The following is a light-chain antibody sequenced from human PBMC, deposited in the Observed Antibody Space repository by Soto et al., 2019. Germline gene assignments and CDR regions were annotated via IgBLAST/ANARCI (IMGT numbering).Light chain of an antibody. CDR1: SGSIASNY. V-gene: IGLV6-57*04. CDR3: LSYGSSNVV. J-gene: IGLJ2*01. CDR2: EDN. Sequence: NFMLTQAHSVSESPGKTVTISCTRSSGSIASNYVQWYQQRPGSAPTTVIYEDNQRPSGVPDRFSGSIDSSSNSASLTISGLKTEDEADYYCLSYGSSNVVFGGGTKLTVL.